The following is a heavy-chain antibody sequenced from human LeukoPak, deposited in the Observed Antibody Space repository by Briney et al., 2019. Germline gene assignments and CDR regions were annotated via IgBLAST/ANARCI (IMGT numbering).Heavy chain of an antibody. CDR3: ARLSGWTLDY. J-gene: IGHJ4*02. Sequence: SETLSLTCTVSGGSISSYYWSWIRQPPGKGLEWIGYIYYSGITNYSPSLKGRVTISVDTSKNQFSLKLTSVTAADTAVYYCARLSGWTLDYWGQGTLVTVSS. D-gene: IGHD6-19*01. V-gene: IGHV4-59*08. CDR1: GGSISSYY. CDR2: IYYSGIT.